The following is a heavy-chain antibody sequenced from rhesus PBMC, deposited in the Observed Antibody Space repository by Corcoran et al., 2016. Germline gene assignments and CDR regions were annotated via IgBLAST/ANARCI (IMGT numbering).Heavy chain of an antibody. CDR1: GYFIRSGYG. V-gene: IGHV4-127*01. Sequence: QVQLQESGPGLVKPSETLSLTCAVSGYFIRSGYGLSWIRQPPGKGREGIGYLAGLRGRTTHNPSLKYRVTISKDTSKNQFSLRLSSVTAADAAVYYCARKGGYRGYRVYWYFDLWGPGTPITISS. CDR2: LAGLRGRT. J-gene: IGHJ2*01. D-gene: IGHD5-30*01. CDR3: ARKGGYRGYRVYWYFDL.